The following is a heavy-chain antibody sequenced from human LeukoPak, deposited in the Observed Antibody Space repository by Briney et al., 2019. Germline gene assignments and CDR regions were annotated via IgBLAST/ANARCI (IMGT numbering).Heavy chain of an antibody. J-gene: IGHJ3*02. CDR1: GFTFTTYG. Sequence: GGSLRLSCAASGFTFTTYGMHWVRQAPGKGLEWVAFIRHDGSKEYFADSVKGRFTISRDNSKNTLHLQMGSLRPEDTAVYYCAKELGVAAAEEGFDMWGQGTTVTVSS. CDR2: IRHDGSKE. D-gene: IGHD6-13*01. V-gene: IGHV3-30*02. CDR3: AKELGVAAAEEGFDM.